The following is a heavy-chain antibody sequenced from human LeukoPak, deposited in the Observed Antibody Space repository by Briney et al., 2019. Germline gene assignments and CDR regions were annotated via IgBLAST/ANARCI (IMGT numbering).Heavy chain of an antibody. CDR3: ARDRTRTYDTSPDAFDI. CDR1: GGSISSSSYY. Sequence: SETLSLTCTVSGGSISSSSYYWGWIRQPPGKGLEWIGSIYYSGSTSYNPSLKSRVTISLDTSKNQFSLKLSSVTAADTAVYYCARDRTRTYDTSPDAFDIWGQGTMVTVSS. D-gene: IGHD3-22*01. J-gene: IGHJ3*02. V-gene: IGHV4-39*07. CDR2: IYYSGST.